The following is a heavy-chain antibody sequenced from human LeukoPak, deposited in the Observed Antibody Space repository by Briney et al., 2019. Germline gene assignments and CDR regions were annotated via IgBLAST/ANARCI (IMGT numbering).Heavy chain of an antibody. Sequence: PGGSLRLSCAASGFTFSSYDMSWVRQAPGKGREWVSAISGSGGSTYYADSVKGRFTISRDNSKNTLYLQMNSPRAEDTAVYYCATHLITMVRGVITLYYFDYWGQGTLVTVSS. CDR3: ATHLITMVRGVITLYYFDY. CDR1: GFTFSSYD. D-gene: IGHD3-10*01. CDR2: ISGSGGST. J-gene: IGHJ4*02. V-gene: IGHV3-23*01.